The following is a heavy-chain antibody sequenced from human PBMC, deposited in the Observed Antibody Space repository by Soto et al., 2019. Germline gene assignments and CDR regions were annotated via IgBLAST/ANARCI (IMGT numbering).Heavy chain of an antibody. CDR3: AREEGYCNGGGCYRGAFDL. D-gene: IGHD2-15*01. J-gene: IGHJ3*01. CDR1: GFSFSGYS. CDR2: ISNGDNHI. Sequence: EVLLVESGGGLVKPGGSPRLSCAASGFSFSGYSMLWVRQAPGKGLEWVSFISNGDNHIFYADSVRGRFTISRDNAKNSVYLQIDSRRAEATAVYYCAREEGYCNGGGCYRGAFDLWGQGTMVTVSS. V-gene: IGHV3-21*06.